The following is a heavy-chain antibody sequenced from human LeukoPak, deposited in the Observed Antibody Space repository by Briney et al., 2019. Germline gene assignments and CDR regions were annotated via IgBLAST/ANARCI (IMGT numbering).Heavy chain of an antibody. Sequence: GSLRLSCAASGFTFSSYGMHWVRQAPGKGLEWVAVISYDGSNKYYADSVKGRFTISRDNSKNTLYLQMNSLRAEDTAVYYCAKNYQPTRITIFDYWGQGTLVTVSS. CDR3: AKNYQPTRITIFDY. D-gene: IGHD2-2*01. CDR2: ISYDGSNK. V-gene: IGHV3-30*18. CDR1: GFTFSSYG. J-gene: IGHJ4*02.